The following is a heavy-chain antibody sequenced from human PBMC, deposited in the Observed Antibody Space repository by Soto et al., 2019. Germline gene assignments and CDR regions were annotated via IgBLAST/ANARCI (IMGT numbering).Heavy chain of an antibody. J-gene: IGHJ6*02. Sequence: ASVKVSCKASGYTFTSYDINWVRQATGQGLKWMGWMNPNSGNTGYAQKFQGRVTMTRNTSISTAYMELSSLRSEDTAVYYCARRGYSSSWYYYYYYGMDVWGQGTTVTVSS. CDR2: MNPNSGNT. CDR1: GYTFTSYD. V-gene: IGHV1-8*01. D-gene: IGHD6-13*01. CDR3: ARRGYSSSWYYYYYYGMDV.